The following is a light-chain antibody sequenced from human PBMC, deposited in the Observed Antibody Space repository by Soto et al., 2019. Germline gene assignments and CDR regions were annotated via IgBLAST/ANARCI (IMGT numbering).Light chain of an antibody. J-gene: IGKJ4*01. CDR2: AAS. CDR1: QIISHY. CDR3: QQYDNLPPLT. V-gene: IGKV1-33*01. Sequence: DIQMAQSPSSLSESVGDRVTITCQASQIISHYLNWYQQKPGKAPKLLIYAASNLETGVPSRFSGSGSGTDFTFTISSLQPEDIATYYCQQYDNLPPLTFGGGTKVEIK.